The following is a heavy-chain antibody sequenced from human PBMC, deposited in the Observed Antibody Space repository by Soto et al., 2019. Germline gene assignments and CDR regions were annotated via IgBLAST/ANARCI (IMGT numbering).Heavy chain of an antibody. Sequence: SETLSLTCSVSGDSMNNGDYFWTWIRQTPGKGLQWIGYISYGGSTFYNPSLKTRLAMSVDTSKNQFSVRLRSVTAADTAVYYCARDRAHFYESSGRLDLWGQGMLVTVSS. CDR1: GDSMNNGDYF. J-gene: IGHJ4*02. CDR3: ARDRAHFYESSGRLDL. D-gene: IGHD3-22*01. CDR2: ISYGGST. V-gene: IGHV4-30-4*01.